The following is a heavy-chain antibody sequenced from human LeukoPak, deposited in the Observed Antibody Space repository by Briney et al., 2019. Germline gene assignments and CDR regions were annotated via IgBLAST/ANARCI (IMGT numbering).Heavy chain of an antibody. Sequence: GGSLRLSCAASGFTFSSYSLNWVRQAPGKGLEWVSSISSDSNYIYYADSVKGRFTISRDNAKHSLYLQMNSLGAEDTAVYYCARNRVVVAPAAPDYWGQGTLVTVFS. CDR3: ARNRVVVAPAAPDY. V-gene: IGHV3-21*01. CDR1: GFTFSSYS. D-gene: IGHD2-2*01. J-gene: IGHJ4*02. CDR2: ISSDSNYI.